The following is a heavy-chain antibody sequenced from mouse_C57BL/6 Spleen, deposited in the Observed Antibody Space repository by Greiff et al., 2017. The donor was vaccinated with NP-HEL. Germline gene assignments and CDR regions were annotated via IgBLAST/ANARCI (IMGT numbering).Heavy chain of an antibody. Sequence: EVQLVESGEGLVKPGGSLKLSCAASGFTFSSYAMSWVRQTPEKRLEWVAYISSGGDYIYYADTVKGRFTITRDNARNTLYLQMSSLKSEDTAMYYCTSDTPRLLRWYFDVWGTGTTVTVSS. CDR3: TSDTPRLLRWYFDV. CDR2: ISSGGDYI. V-gene: IGHV5-9-1*02. CDR1: GFTFSSYA. J-gene: IGHJ1*03. D-gene: IGHD1-1*01.